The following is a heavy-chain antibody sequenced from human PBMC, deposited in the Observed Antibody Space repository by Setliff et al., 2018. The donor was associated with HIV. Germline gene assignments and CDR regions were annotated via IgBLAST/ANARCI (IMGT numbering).Heavy chain of an antibody. V-gene: IGHV1-18*01. CDR2: ISTHNGDT. D-gene: IGHD3-10*01. CDR1: GYSLPSYG. J-gene: IGHJ3*01. Sequence: ASVKVSCKASGYSLPSYGFSWVRQAPGQGLEWVGWISTHNGDTSYAQEVQGRVTMTTDTLTMTTYMELTSLRSDDTAVYYCARYLGGNEFDVWGQGTKVT. CDR3: ARYLGGNEFDV.